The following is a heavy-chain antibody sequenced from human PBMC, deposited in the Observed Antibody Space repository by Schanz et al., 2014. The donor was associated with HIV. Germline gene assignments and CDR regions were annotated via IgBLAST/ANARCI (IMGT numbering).Heavy chain of an antibody. Sequence: QVQLVQSGAEVKKPGASVRVSCKASGYTFTSYGVSWVRQAPGQGLEWMGGIIPIFGTANYAQKFQGRIILTEDSSTDTAFIELSSLRSEDTAVYYCATAGDRYFDFWGQGVLVTVSS. V-gene: IGHV1-69*01. J-gene: IGHJ4*02. D-gene: IGHD2-21*02. CDR3: ATAGDRYFDF. CDR2: IIPIFGTA. CDR1: GYTFTSYG.